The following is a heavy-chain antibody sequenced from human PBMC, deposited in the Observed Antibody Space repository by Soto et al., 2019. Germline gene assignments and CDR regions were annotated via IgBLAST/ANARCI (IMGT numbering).Heavy chain of an antibody. CDR1: GGTFSSYA. V-gene: IGHV1-69*01. Sequence: QVQLVQSGAEVKKPGSSVKVSCKASGGTFSSYAISWVRQAPGQGLEWMGGIIPIFGTANYAQKFQGRVTXTAXESTSTAYXXXXXLXXEXTXXYYXXXDPCSGGSCSGVAFDIWGQGTMVTVSS. J-gene: IGHJ3*02. D-gene: IGHD2-15*01. CDR3: XXDPCSGGSCSGVAFDI. CDR2: IIPIFGTA.